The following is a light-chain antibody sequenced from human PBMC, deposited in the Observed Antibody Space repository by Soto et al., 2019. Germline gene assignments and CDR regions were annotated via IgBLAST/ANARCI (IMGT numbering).Light chain of an antibody. CDR2: GAS. V-gene: IGKV3-20*01. CDR1: HLVISRY. Sequence: EILLTKSPGTLSLSPGERATLSCSASHLVISRYLAWYQQKPGKAPRLLIYGASSRATGIPYRFSGSGSGTEFALTITPLEPEDFVVYFCQQYDTSPITFGQGTRLEIK. CDR3: QQYDTSPIT. J-gene: IGKJ5*01.